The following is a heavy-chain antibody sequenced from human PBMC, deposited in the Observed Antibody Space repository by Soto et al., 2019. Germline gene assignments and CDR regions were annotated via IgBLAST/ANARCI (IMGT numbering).Heavy chain of an antibody. CDR2: IYHSGST. J-gene: IGHJ4*02. V-gene: IGHV4-4*02. Sequence: SETLSLTCAVSSGSIGSSNWWSWVRQPPGKGLEWIGEIYHSGSTNYNPSLKSRVTISVDKSKNQFSLKLSSVTAADTAVYYCASLAGGVIPNYFDYWGQGTLVTVSS. D-gene: IGHD3-16*02. CDR1: SGSIGSSNW. CDR3: ASLAGGVIPNYFDY.